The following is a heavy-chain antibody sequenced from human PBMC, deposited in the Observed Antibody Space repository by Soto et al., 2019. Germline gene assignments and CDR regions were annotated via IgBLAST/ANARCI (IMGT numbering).Heavy chain of an antibody. Sequence: PSETLSLTCAVSGGSISSGCCSWSWIRQPPGKGLEWIGYIYHSGSTYYNPSLKSRVTISVDRSKNQFSLKLSSVTAADTAVYYCAGGPGVARNYWGQGTLVTVS. CDR1: GGSISSGCCS. V-gene: IGHV4-30-2*01. CDR3: AGGPGVARNY. J-gene: IGHJ4*02. CDR2: IYHSGST. D-gene: IGHD5-12*01.